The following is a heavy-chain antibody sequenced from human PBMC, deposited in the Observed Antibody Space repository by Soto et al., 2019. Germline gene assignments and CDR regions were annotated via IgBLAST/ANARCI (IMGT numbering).Heavy chain of an antibody. Sequence: KSSETLSLTFAVSGGSINSNNWWSWVREPPGKGLEWIGEVYHSGRTNYNPSLKSRVAISMDQSKNLFSLTLSSVTAADTAGYYCAFPATNDFDYWGQGRLVTVSS. D-gene: IGHD1-1*01. CDR3: AFPATNDFDY. CDR1: GGSINSNNW. V-gene: IGHV4-4*02. J-gene: IGHJ4*02. CDR2: VYHSGRT.